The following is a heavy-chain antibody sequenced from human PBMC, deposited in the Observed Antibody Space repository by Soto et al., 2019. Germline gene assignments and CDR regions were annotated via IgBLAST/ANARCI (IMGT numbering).Heavy chain of an antibody. CDR1: GYTFTSYA. CDR3: ARGGVHAHPRPGYSSGWYYWFDP. J-gene: IGHJ5*02. CDR2: INAGNGNT. D-gene: IGHD6-19*01. Sequence: VKVSCKASGYTFTSYAMHWVRQAPGQRLEWMGWINAGNGNTKYSQKFQGRVTITRDTSASTAYMELSSLRSEDTAVYYCARGGVHAHPRPGYSSGWYYWFDPWGQGTLVTVSS. V-gene: IGHV1-3*01.